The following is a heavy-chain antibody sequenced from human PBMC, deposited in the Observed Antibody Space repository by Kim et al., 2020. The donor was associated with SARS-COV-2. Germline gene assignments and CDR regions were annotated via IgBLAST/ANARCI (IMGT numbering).Heavy chain of an antibody. Sequence: ASVKVSCKASGYTFTSYYMHWVRQAPGQGLEWMGIINPSGGSTSYAQKFQGRVTMTRDTSTSTVYMELSSLRSEDTAVYYCARGGPPNYYDSSGVFDYWGQGTLVTVSS. CDR2: INPSGGST. J-gene: IGHJ4*02. V-gene: IGHV1-46*01. D-gene: IGHD3-22*01. CDR1: GYTFTSYY. CDR3: ARGGPPNYYDSSGVFDY.